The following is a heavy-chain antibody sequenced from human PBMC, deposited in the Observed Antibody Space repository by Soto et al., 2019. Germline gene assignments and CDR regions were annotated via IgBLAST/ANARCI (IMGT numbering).Heavy chain of an antibody. CDR2: INHSGST. D-gene: IGHD2-15*01. Sequence: SETLSLTCAVYGGSFSGYYWSWIRQPPGKGLEWIGEINHSGSTNYNPSLKSRVTISVDTSKNQFSLKLSSVTAADTAVYYCARTDIVANYGEDAFDIWGQGTMVTVSS. V-gene: IGHV4-34*01. CDR3: ARTDIVANYGEDAFDI. CDR1: GGSFSGYY. J-gene: IGHJ3*02.